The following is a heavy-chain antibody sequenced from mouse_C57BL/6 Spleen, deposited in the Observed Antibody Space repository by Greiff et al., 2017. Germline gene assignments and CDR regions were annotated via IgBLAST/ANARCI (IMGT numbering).Heavy chain of an antibody. D-gene: IGHD2-3*01. CDR2: IWSDGST. J-gene: IGHJ3*01. V-gene: IGHV2-6-1*01. Sequence: VQLQQSGPGLVAPSPSLSITCTVSGFSLTSYGVHWVRQPPGKGLEWLVVIWSDGSTTYNSALKSRLSISKDNSKSQVFLKMNSLQTDDTAMYYCARHDHDGYPFAYWGQGTLVTVSA. CDR1: GFSLTSYG. CDR3: ARHDHDGYPFAY.